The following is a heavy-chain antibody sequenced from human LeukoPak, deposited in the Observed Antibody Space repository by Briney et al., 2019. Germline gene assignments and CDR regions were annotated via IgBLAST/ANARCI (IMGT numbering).Heavy chain of an antibody. V-gene: IGHV4-34*01. J-gene: IGHJ4*02. CDR3: GRGRAYYGSGSYSNTLDY. CDR1: GAFFSGYY. Sequence: SETLSLTCAVYGAFFSGYYWSWISQPPGKGLEWIGEIHHSGSTNYNPSLKSRVTISVDTSKNQFSLKLSSVTAADTAVYYCGRGRAYYGSGSYSNTLDYWGQGTLVTVSS. CDR2: IHHSGST. D-gene: IGHD3-10*01.